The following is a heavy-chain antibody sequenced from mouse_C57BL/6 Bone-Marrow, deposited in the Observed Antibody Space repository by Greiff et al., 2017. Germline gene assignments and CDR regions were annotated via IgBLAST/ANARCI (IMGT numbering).Heavy chain of an antibody. CDR3: AGYGSSECYAMDY. CDR1: GYTFTSYW. Sequence: VQLQQPGTELVKPGASVKLSCKASGYTFTSYWMNWVKQRPGKGLEWIGNINPSNGGTNYNEKFKSKATLTVDKSSSTAYMQLSSLTSEDSAVYYCAGYGSSECYAMDYWGQGTSVTVSS. J-gene: IGHJ4*01. D-gene: IGHD1-1*01. V-gene: IGHV1-53*01. CDR2: INPSNGGT.